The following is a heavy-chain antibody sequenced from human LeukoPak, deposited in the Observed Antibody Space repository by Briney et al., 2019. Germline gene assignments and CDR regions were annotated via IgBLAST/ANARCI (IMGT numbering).Heavy chain of an antibody. V-gene: IGHV4-59*01. CDR3: ARWAGSGGYFDY. Sequence: SETLSLTCTVSGGSIGTYYWSWIRQPPGKGLEWIGYFYYSGSSNYNPSLKSRVTISVDTSKNQFSLKLSSVTAADTAVYYCARWAGSGGYFDYWGQGILVTVSS. CDR1: GGSIGTYY. J-gene: IGHJ4*02. D-gene: IGHD6-19*01. CDR2: FYYSGSS.